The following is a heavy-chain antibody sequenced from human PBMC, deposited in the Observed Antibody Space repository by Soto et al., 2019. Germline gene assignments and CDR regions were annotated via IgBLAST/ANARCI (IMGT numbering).Heavy chain of an antibody. CDR1: GFTFSNAW. CDR2: IKSKTDGGTT. Sequence: GGSLRLSCAASGFTFSNAWMSWVRQAPGKGLEWVGRIKSKTDGGTTDYAAPVKRRFTISRDDSKNTMYLQMNSLRAEDTAVYYCVKDSKERSLVDAFDIWGQGTMVTVSS. J-gene: IGHJ3*02. V-gene: IGHV3-15*01. CDR3: VKDSKERSLVDAFDI.